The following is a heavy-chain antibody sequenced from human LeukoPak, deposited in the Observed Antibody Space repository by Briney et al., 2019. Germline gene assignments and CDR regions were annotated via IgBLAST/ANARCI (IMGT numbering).Heavy chain of an antibody. V-gene: IGHV1-69*05. Sequence: SVTVSCKASGGTFSSYAISWVRQAPGQGLEWMGGIIPIFGTANYAQKFQGRVTITTDESTSTAYMELSSLRSEDTAVYYCARIGSSAHNWFDPWGQGTLVTVSS. CDR2: IIPIFGTA. D-gene: IGHD6-13*01. CDR3: ARIGSSAHNWFDP. J-gene: IGHJ5*02. CDR1: GGTFSSYA.